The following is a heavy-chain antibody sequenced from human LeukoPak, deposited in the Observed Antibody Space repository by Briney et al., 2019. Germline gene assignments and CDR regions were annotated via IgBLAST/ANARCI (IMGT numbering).Heavy chain of an antibody. CDR2: IIPIFGTA. V-gene: IGHV1-69*01. J-gene: IGHJ4*02. CDR3: ARVNQDYGGNPKLDY. D-gene: IGHD4-23*01. Sequence: SVKVSCKASGGTFSSYAISWVRQAPGQRLEWMGGIIPIFGTANYAQKFQGRVTITADESTSTAYMELSSPRSEDTAVYYCARVNQDYGGNPKLDYWGQGTPVTVSS. CDR1: GGTFSSYA.